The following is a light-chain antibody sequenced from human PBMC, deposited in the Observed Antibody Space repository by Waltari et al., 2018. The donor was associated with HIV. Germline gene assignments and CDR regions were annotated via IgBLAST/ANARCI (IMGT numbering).Light chain of an antibody. CDR3: QQYNKFPIT. J-gene: IGKJ2*01. CDR2: KAS. Sequence: DVQMTQSPSTLSASIGDRVSITCRASQNVGNWLAWYQQKPSKAPSLLISKASTLQIGVPTNFSGSGSGTHFTLTISGLRPDDFATYYCQQYNKFPITFGQGTKL. V-gene: IGKV1-5*03. CDR1: QNVGNW.